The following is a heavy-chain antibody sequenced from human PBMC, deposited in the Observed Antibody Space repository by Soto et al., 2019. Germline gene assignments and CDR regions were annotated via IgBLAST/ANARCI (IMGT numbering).Heavy chain of an antibody. D-gene: IGHD3-9*01. CDR2: IYYSGST. CDR1: GGSISSYY. V-gene: IGHV4-59*01. J-gene: IGHJ4*02. Sequence: ETLSLTCTVSGGSISSYYWSWIRQPPGKGLEWIGYIYYSGSTNYNPSLKSRVTISVDTSKNQFSLKLSSVTAADTAVYYCASFDGYYDILTGYGGFDYWGQGTLVTVSS. CDR3: ASFDGYYDILTGYGGFDY.